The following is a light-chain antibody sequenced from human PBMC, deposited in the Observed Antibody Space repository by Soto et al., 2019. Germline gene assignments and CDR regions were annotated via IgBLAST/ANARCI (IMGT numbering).Light chain of an antibody. Sequence: QSALTQPPSASGSPGQSVTISCTGTSIDVGGYNYVSWYQQHPGRAPKLMIYEVSKRPSGVPDRFSGSKSGNTASLTVSGLQAEDEADYYCSSYAGTHIVFGIGTKVTVL. CDR3: SSYAGTHIV. J-gene: IGLJ1*01. V-gene: IGLV2-8*01. CDR2: EVS. CDR1: SIDVGGYNY.